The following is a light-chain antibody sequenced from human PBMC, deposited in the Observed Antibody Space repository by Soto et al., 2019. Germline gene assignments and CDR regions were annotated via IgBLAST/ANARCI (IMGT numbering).Light chain of an antibody. CDR2: GAS. CDR1: QSVSRNY. Sequence: EIVLTQSTGTLSLSPGERATLSCRASQSVSRNYLAWYQQKHGQAPRLLTYGASTRATGIPDRFSGSGSGTDFTLTISRLEPEDFAVYYCQQYGSSPPYTFGQGTKLEI. J-gene: IGKJ2*01. CDR3: QQYGSSPPYT. V-gene: IGKV3-20*01.